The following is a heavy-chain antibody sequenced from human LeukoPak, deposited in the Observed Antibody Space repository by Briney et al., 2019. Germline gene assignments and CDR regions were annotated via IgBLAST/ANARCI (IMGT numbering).Heavy chain of an antibody. CDR3: AKDFNYYDSSGYYYGDY. Sequence: GGSLRLSCAASGFTFSSYAMSWVRQAPGKGLEWVSATSGSGGSTYYADSVKGRFTISRDNSKNTLYLQMNSLRAEDTAVYYCAKDFNYYDSSGYYYGDYWGQGTLVTVSS. J-gene: IGHJ4*02. CDR2: TSGSGGST. V-gene: IGHV3-23*01. CDR1: GFTFSSYA. D-gene: IGHD3-22*01.